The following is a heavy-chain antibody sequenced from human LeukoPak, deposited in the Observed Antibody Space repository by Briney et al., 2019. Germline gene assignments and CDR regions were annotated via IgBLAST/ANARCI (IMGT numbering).Heavy chain of an antibody. D-gene: IGHD1-26*01. CDR2: IYYSGST. CDR1: GGSISSGGYY. CDR3: ARSGSWELPRGRYFDY. Sequence: SETLSLTCTVSGGSISSGGYYWSWIRQHPGKGLEWIGYIYYSGSTYYKSSLKSRVTISVDTSKNQFSLKLSSVTAADTAVYYCARSGSWELPRGRYFDYWGQGTLVTVSS. V-gene: IGHV4-31*03. J-gene: IGHJ4*02.